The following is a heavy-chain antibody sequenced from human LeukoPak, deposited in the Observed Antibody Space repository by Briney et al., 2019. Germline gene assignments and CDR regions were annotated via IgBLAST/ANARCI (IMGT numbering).Heavy chain of an antibody. D-gene: IGHD3-22*01. Sequence: GESLKISCKGCGYSFTSYWIGLVRQIPGKGLELMGIIYPGDSDTRYSPSFQGQVNISADKSISTAYLQWSSLKASDTAMYYCARLSRGSNNWFDPSGQGTLVTVSS. CDR3: ARLSRGSNNWFDP. CDR2: IYPGDSDT. CDR1: GYSFTSYW. V-gene: IGHV5-51*01. J-gene: IGHJ5*02.